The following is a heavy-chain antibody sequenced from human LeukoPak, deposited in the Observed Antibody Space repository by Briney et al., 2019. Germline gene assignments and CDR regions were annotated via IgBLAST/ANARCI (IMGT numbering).Heavy chain of an antibody. Sequence: GGSPRLSCAASGFAFSSYGMSWVRQAPGKGLEWVSAISGSGGSTYYADSVKGRFTISRDNSKNTLYLQMNSLRAEDTAVYYCAKDYGSGSYYLMWAFDYWGQGTLVTVSS. V-gene: IGHV3-23*01. D-gene: IGHD3-10*01. CDR1: GFAFSSYG. CDR3: AKDYGSGSYYLMWAFDY. J-gene: IGHJ4*02. CDR2: ISGSGGST.